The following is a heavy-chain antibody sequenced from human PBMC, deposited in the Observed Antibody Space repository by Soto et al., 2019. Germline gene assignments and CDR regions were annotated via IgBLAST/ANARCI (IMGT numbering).Heavy chain of an antibody. CDR3: ARLGYCSGGRCPRDYYYFMDV. CDR2: FYYSGST. Sequence: SETLSLTCTVSGGSISNYDWSWIRQSPGKGLEWIGYFYYSGSTNYNSSLKSRVTISIDTSKNQLSLKLSSVTAADTAVYYCARLGYCSGGRCPRDYYYFMDVWGKGTTVTVSS. D-gene: IGHD2-15*01. J-gene: IGHJ6*03. CDR1: GGSISNYD. V-gene: IGHV4-59*01.